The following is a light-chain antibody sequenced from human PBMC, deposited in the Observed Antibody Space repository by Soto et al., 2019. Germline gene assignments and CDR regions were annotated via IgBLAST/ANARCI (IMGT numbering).Light chain of an antibody. V-gene: IGKV3-11*01. J-gene: IGKJ4*01. Sequence: EVVLTQSPATLSLSPGQRATLSCRASQSVGSSLAWYQQKPGLPPMLLIYDASTRAIGIPARFSGGGSGTDFTLTISRLEPEDFAVYYCQQRGNWPPLTFGGGTKVEIK. CDR1: QSVGSS. CDR3: QQRGNWPPLT. CDR2: DAS.